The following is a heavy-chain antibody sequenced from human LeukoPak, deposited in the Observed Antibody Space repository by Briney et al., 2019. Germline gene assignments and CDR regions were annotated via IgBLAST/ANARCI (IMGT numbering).Heavy chain of an antibody. Sequence: GRSLRLSCAASGFTFSNYGMHWVRQAPGKGLQWVAVIWYDGSNKYYADSVKGRFTISRDNSKNTLYLQMNSLRAEDTAVYYCARDPAVAGYYFDYWGQGTLVTVSS. D-gene: IGHD6-19*01. J-gene: IGHJ4*02. CDR1: GFTFSNYG. CDR3: ARDPAVAGYYFDY. CDR2: IWYDGSNK. V-gene: IGHV3-33*01.